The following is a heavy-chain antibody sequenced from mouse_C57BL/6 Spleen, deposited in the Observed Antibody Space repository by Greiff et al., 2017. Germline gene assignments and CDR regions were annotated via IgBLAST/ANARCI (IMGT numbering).Heavy chain of an antibody. CDR2: IHPNSGST. Sequence: QVQLQQPGAELVKPGASVKLSCKASGYTFTSYWMHWVKQRPGQGLEWIGMIHPNSGSTNYNEKFKSKATLTVDKASSTAYMQLSSLTSEDSAVYYCASPAPITTVVAPYAMDYWGQGTSVTVSS. CDR1: GYTFTSYW. V-gene: IGHV1-64*01. J-gene: IGHJ4*01. CDR3: ASPAPITTVVAPYAMDY. D-gene: IGHD1-1*01.